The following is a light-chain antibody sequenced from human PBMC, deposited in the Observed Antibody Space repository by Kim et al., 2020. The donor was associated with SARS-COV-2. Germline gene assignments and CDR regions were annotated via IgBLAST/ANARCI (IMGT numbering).Light chain of an antibody. Sequence: ELTQPPSASGTPGQRVTISCSGSSSNIGSNYVYWYQQLPGTAPKLLIYSNNQRPSGVPDRFSGSKSGTSASLAISGLRSEDEADYYCAAWDDSLSDVVFGGGTQLTVL. J-gene: IGLJ2*01. V-gene: IGLV1-47*02. CDR1: SSNIGSNY. CDR3: AAWDDSLSDVV. CDR2: SNN.